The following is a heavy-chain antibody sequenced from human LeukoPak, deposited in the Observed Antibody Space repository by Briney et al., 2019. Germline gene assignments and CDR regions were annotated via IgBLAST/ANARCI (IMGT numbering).Heavy chain of an antibody. Sequence: KPGGSLRLSCAASGFTFSDYYMSWIRQAPGKGLEWVSYISSSGSTIYYADSVKGRFTISRDNAKNSLYLQMNSLRGEDTAVYYCARDPRGYSGYDSGSVYWGQGTLVTVSS. CDR1: GFTFSDYY. CDR2: ISSSGSTI. J-gene: IGHJ4*02. D-gene: IGHD5-12*01. CDR3: ARDPRGYSGYDSGSVY. V-gene: IGHV3-11*01.